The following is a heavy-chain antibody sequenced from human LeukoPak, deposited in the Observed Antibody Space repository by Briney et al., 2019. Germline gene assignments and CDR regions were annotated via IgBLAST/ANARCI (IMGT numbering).Heavy chain of an antibody. CDR2: INPNTGGA. V-gene: IGHV1-2*04. D-gene: IGHD1-26*01. J-gene: IGHJ4*02. CDR3: ARDLTSTSNWEFDY. Sequence: GATVKVSCKASGGSFSDYPINWVRQAPGRGLEWMGRINPNTGGAEYAPKFQGWVTMTRDTSISTAHVEVNRLISDDTAVYYCARDLTSTSNWEFDYWGQGTLVIVSS. CDR1: GGSFSDYP.